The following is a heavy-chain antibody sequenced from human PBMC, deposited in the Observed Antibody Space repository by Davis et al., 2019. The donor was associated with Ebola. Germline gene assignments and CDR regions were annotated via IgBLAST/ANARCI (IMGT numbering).Heavy chain of an antibody. CDR3: ARDALSSLDI. D-gene: IGHD2-2*01. Sequence: GESLKISCAASGFTFSSYWMSWVRQAPGKGLEWVANIKQDGSEKYYVDSVKGRFTISRGNAKNSLYLQMNSLRAEDTAVYYCARDALSSLDIWVQGTMVTVSS. CDR2: IKQDGSEK. J-gene: IGHJ3*02. V-gene: IGHV3-7*01. CDR1: GFTFSSYW.